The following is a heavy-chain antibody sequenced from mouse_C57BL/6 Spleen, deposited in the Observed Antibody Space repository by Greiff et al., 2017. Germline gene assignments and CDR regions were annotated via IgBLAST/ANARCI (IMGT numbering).Heavy chain of an antibody. D-gene: IGHD1-1*01. CDR1: GFTFSDYG. CDR3: ARSYYGSRGAMDY. Sequence: EVHLVESGGGLVKPGGSLKLSCAASGFTFSDYGMHWVRQAPEKGLEWVAYISSGSSTIYYADTVKGRFTISRDNAKNTLFLQMTSLRAEDTAMYYCARSYYGSRGAMDYWGQGTSVTVSS. V-gene: IGHV5-17*01. J-gene: IGHJ4*01. CDR2: ISSGSSTI.